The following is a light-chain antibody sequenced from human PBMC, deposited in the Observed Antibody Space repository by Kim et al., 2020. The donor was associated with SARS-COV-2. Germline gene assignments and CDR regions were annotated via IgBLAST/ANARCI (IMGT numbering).Light chain of an antibody. CDR1: QSVSSDY. J-gene: IGKJ4*01. V-gene: IGKV3-15*01. Sequence: SPGERATPCCRASQSVSSDYLAWYQQKPGQAPSLLIYGASTRATGIPARFSGSGSGTEFTLTISSLQSEDFAVYYCQQYSNWPLTFGGGTKVDIK. CDR2: GAS. CDR3: QQYSNWPLT.